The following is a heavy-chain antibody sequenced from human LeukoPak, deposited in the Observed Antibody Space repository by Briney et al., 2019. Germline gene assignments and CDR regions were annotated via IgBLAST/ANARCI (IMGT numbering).Heavy chain of an antibody. CDR1: GYTFTSYY. CDR2: INPSGGST. Sequence: ASVKVSCKASGYTFTSYYMHWVRRAPGQGLEWMGIINPSGGSTSYAQKFQGRVTMTRDTSTSTVYMELSSLRSEDTAVYYCARIAAGTTGGDYWGQGTLVTVSS. D-gene: IGHD6-13*01. V-gene: IGHV1-46*01. J-gene: IGHJ4*02. CDR3: ARIAAGTTGGDY.